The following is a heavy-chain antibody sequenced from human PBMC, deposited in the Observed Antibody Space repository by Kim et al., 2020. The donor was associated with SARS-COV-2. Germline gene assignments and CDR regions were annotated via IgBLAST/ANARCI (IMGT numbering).Heavy chain of an antibody. J-gene: IGHJ3*02. CDR1: GFTFSSYW. CDR2: INSDGSST. Sequence: GGSLRLSCAASGFTFSSYWMHWVRQAPGKGLVWVSRINSDGSSTSYADSVKGRFTISRDNAKNTLYLQMNSLRAEDTAVYYCARDPRRWLQEDAFDIWGQGTMVTVSS. V-gene: IGHV3-74*01. CDR3: ARDPRRWLQEDAFDI. D-gene: IGHD5-12*01.